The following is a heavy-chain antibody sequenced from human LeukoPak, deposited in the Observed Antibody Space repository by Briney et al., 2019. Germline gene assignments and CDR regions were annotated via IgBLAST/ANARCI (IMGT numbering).Heavy chain of an antibody. D-gene: IGHD3-10*01. Sequence: SQTLSLTCTVSGGSISSGGYYWSWIRQHRGKGLEWIGYIYYSGSTYYNPSLKSRVTISVDTSKNQFSLKLSSVTAADTAVYYCARDRGTMVRGVPHANWFDPWGQGTLVTVSS. V-gene: IGHV4-31*03. CDR3: ARDRGTMVRGVPHANWFDP. CDR1: GGSISSGGYY. CDR2: IYYSGST. J-gene: IGHJ5*02.